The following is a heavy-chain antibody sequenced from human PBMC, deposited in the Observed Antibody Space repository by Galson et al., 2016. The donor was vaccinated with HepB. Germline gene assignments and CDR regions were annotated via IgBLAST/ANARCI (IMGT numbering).Heavy chain of an antibody. CDR1: GFSFSRYA. Sequence: SLRLSCAASGFSFSRYAMHWVRQAPGKGLEWVAVISHEGRKKYYADSVKGRFTISRDNSKNSLDLQMSTLRADDTAVYFCAKEGGSRDFDWLLKNGYFQHWGQGTLVTVSS. J-gene: IGHJ1*01. V-gene: IGHV3-30*18. D-gene: IGHD3-9*01. CDR2: ISHEGRKK. CDR3: AKEGGSRDFDWLLKNGYFQH.